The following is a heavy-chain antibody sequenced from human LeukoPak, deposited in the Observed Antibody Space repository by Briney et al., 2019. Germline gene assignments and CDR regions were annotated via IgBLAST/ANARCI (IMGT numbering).Heavy chain of an antibody. J-gene: IGHJ4*02. CDR3: ARAYTGTYHILDH. D-gene: IGHD1-26*01. CDR2: ISYRSSYT. CDR1: GLTFSTYN. V-gene: IGHV3-21*06. Sequence: GGPLRLSCAASGLTFSTYNMNWVRQAPGKGLEWVSFISYRSSYTHYADSVKGRFSISRDNAKNSLYLQMNSLRAEDTAIYYCARAYTGTYHILDHWGQGVLVTVSS.